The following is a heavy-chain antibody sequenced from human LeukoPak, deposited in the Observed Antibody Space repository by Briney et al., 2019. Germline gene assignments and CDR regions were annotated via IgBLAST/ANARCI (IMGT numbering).Heavy chain of an antibody. CDR2: IYTSGST. CDR1: GGSFSGYY. D-gene: IGHD4-17*01. CDR3: ARAGTSVTLFDY. Sequence: SETLSLTCAVYGGSFSGYYWSWIRQPAGKGLEWIGRIYTSGSTNYNPSLKSRVTMSVDTSKNQFSLKLSSVTAADTAVYYCARAGTSVTLFDYWGQGTLVTVSS. J-gene: IGHJ4*02. V-gene: IGHV4-59*10.